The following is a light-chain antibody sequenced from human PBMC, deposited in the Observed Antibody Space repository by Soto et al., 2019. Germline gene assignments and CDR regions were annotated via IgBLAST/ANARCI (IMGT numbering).Light chain of an antibody. CDR1: QGIRDD. Sequence: LGVSVGERITNTCRASQGIRDDLAWFQQKPGKAPKVLIYATANLPSGVPSRFSGSGSGTDFTLTISSLEPEDFATYYCLHDQNSRWTFGQGTKVEIK. V-gene: IGKV1-6*01. CDR3: LHDQNSRWT. CDR2: ATA. J-gene: IGKJ1*01.